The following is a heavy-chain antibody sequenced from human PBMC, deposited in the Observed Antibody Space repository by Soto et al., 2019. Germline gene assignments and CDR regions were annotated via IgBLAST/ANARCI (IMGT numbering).Heavy chain of an antibody. CDR2: IYNSANT. V-gene: IGHV4-30-4*01. J-gene: IGHJ4*02. Sequence: QVQLQESGPGLVEPSQTLSLTCTVSGDSISNGYYTWSWIRQPPGKDLEWIGHIYNSANTYSNPSIKGRXTXSXXRSKSQFSRKLRSVTAADTAVYYCARGTSGAKVDYWGKGPLATVSS. CDR3: ARGTSGAKVDY. D-gene: IGHD3-10*01. CDR1: GDSISNGYYT.